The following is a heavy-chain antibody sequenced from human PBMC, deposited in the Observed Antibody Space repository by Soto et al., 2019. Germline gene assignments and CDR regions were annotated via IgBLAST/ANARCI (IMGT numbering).Heavy chain of an antibody. D-gene: IGHD3-10*01. CDR1: GYTFTSYG. J-gene: IGHJ5*02. V-gene: IGHV1-18*01. Sequence: ASVKVSCKPSGYTFTSYGISCVRQAPGQGLEWMGWISAYNGNTNYAQKLQGRVTMTTDTSTSTAYMELRSLRSDDTAVYYCARDQRYYYGSGLSPPGWFDPWGQGTLVTVSS. CDR3: ARDQRYYYGSGLSPPGWFDP. CDR2: ISAYNGNT.